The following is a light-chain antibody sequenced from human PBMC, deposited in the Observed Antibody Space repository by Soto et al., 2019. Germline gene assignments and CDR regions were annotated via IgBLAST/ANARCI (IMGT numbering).Light chain of an antibody. CDR3: SSYTSSSTYV. V-gene: IGLV2-14*01. J-gene: IGLJ1*01. CDR1: SSDVGGYNY. Sequence: QCALTRPASGSGSPGEASTISCTGNSSDVGGYNYVSWYQQHPGKAPKLMIYDVSNRPSGISNRFSGSKSGNTASLTISGLQAEDEADYYCSSYTSSSTYVFGTGTKVTVL. CDR2: DVS.